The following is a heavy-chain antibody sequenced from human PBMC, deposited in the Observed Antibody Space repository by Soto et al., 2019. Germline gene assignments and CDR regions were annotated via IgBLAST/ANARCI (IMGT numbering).Heavy chain of an antibody. V-gene: IGHV4-39*01. CDR2: ISYSGST. CDR3: ARRYYYGSGKYGMDL. J-gene: IGHJ6*02. Sequence: SQTLSLTCTVSVGSSSGSTYYWFWIRHPPGKGLEWIGSISYSGSTFYNPSLNSRVTISVDTSKNQFSLKLSSVTAADTAVYYCARRYYYGSGKYGMDLLGQWTTVTVAS. CDR1: VGSSSGSTYY. D-gene: IGHD3-10*01.